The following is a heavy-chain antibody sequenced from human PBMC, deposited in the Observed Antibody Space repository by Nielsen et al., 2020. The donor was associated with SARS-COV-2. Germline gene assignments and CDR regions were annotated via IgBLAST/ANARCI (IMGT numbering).Heavy chain of an antibody. CDR2: INHIGSP. J-gene: IGHJ5*02. V-gene: IGHV4-34*01. CDR1: GASFSGYY. Sequence: SETLSLTCAVYGASFSGYYWSWIRQPPGKGLEWIGEINHIGSPNYNPSLKSRVTISVDKSKNQFSLKLSSVTAADTAVYYCARDQVVYYGSGSPRFDPWGQGTLVTVSS. CDR3: ARDQVVYYGSGSPRFDP. D-gene: IGHD3-10*01.